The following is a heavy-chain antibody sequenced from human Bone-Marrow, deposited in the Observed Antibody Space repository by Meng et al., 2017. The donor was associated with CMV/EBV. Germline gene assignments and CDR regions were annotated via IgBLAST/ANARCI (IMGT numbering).Heavy chain of an antibody. V-gene: IGHV3-73*01. D-gene: IGHD2-15*01. CDR2: IRNKANNYAT. Sequence: GGSLRLSCAASGFTFSGSAVHWVRQASGKGLEWVGRIRNKANNYATVYAASVKGRFTISRDDSKNTAYLQMNSLEIEDTAVYYCSRRGNPSPRSGVVAATGFDPWGQGPRVTGSS. CDR1: GFTFSGSA. J-gene: IGHJ5*02. CDR3: SRRGNPSPRSGVVAATGFDP.